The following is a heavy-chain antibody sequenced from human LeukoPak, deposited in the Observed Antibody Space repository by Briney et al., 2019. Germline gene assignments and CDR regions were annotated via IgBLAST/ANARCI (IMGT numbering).Heavy chain of an antibody. Sequence: PSETLSLTCTVSGGSISSYYWSWIRQPPGKGLEWIGYIYYSGSTNHNPSLKSRVTISVDTSKNQFSLKLSSVTAADTAVYYCARRGDFWSGYYSLGAFDIWGQGTMVTVSS. CDR3: ARRGDFWSGYYSLGAFDI. J-gene: IGHJ3*02. CDR2: IYYSGST. D-gene: IGHD3-3*01. V-gene: IGHV4-59*01. CDR1: GGSISSYY.